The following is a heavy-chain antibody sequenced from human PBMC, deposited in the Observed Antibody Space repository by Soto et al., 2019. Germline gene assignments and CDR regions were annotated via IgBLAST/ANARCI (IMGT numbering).Heavy chain of an antibody. CDR1: GGTFSSYA. D-gene: IGHD2-2*01. CDR3: AGGIVVANYYYYYGMDV. V-gene: IGHV1-69*01. Sequence: HVQLVQSGAEVKKPGSSVKVSCKASGGTFSSYAISWVRQAPGQGLEWMGGVIPIFGTANYAQKFQGRVTITADESTSTAYMAMSSLRSEDTAVYYCAGGIVVANYYYYYGMDVWGQGTTVTVSS. CDR2: VIPIFGTA. J-gene: IGHJ6*02.